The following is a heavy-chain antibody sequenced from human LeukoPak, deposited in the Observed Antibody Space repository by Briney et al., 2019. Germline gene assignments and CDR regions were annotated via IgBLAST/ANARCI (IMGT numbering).Heavy chain of an antibody. CDR3: ATVFGYYYGMDV. CDR2: IKQDGSEK. Sequence: GGSLRLSCAASGFTFSSYWMSWVRQAPGXXXEWVANIKQDGSEKYYVDSVKGRFTISRDNAKNSLYLQMNSLRAEDTAVYYCATVFGYYYGMDVWGQGTTVTVSS. CDR1: GFTFSSYW. D-gene: IGHD3-16*01. V-gene: IGHV3-7*04. J-gene: IGHJ6*02.